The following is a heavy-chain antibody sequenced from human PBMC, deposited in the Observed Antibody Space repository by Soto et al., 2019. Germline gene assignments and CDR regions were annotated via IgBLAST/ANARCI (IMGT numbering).Heavy chain of an antibody. CDR3: ARDGVGPHGMDV. CDR1: GGSVTSYY. J-gene: IGHJ6*02. V-gene: IGHV4-4*07. CDR2: LYTSGNT. Sequence: SETLSLTCSVSGGSVTSYYWSWIRQPAGKGLDWIGRLYTSGNTDYNPSLKGRVTMSLDTSKNQLSLKVNSVTAADTAVYYCARDGVGPHGMDVWGQGTTVTVSS. D-gene: IGHD2-8*01.